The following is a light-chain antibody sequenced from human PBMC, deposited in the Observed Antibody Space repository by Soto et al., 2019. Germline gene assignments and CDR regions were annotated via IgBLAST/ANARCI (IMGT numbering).Light chain of an antibody. CDR1: QSVFFTSNSKNY. CDR3: QQYYSTAAWT. J-gene: IGKJ1*01. V-gene: IGKV4-1*01. Sequence: IVITQCPDSLTVSLGERATINCKSSQSVFFTSNSKNYLAWYQQKPGQPPKLLFYWASTRESGVPDRFSGSGSGTDFTLTISNLQAEDVAVYYCQQYYSTAAWTFGQGTKVEIK. CDR2: WAS.